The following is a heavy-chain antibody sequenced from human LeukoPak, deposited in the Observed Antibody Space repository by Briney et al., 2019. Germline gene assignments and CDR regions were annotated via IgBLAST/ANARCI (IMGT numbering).Heavy chain of an antibody. D-gene: IGHD3-9*01. V-gene: IGHV1-2*02. CDR3: AREGGYDILTGYQDY. CDR1: GYTFTDYY. J-gene: IGHJ4*02. Sequence: ASVKVSCKASGYTFTDYYVHWVRQAPGQGLEWMGWINPNNGDTNYVQKFQGRVTMTRDTSISTAYMGLTRLRSDDTAVYYCAREGGYDILTGYQDYWGQGTLVTVSS. CDR2: INPNNGDT.